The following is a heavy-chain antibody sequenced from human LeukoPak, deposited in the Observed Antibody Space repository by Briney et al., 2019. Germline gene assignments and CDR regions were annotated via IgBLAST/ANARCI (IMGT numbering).Heavy chain of an antibody. CDR1: GYSFTAFY. V-gene: IGHV1-2*06. J-gene: IGHJ4*02. CDR3: AKDGDYGTGSYYRGCIDS. CDR2: IHPRRGDT. D-gene: IGHD3-10*01. Sequence: ASVKVSCKASGYSFTAFYIHWVRQAPGQGLECMGLIHPRRGDTNYAQKYQGRVTMTRDTSINTAYLDLSSLRSDDTAVYYCAKDGDYGTGSYYRGCIDSWGQGTPVTVSP.